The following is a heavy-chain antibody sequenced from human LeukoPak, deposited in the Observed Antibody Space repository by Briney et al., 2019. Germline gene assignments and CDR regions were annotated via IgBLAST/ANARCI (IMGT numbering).Heavy chain of an antibody. CDR1: GYTFTGYY. CDR3: ARDLLGGGYDDPGIMDV. CDR2: INPNSGGT. D-gene: IGHD5-12*01. Sequence: ASVKVSCKASGYTFTGYYMHWVRQAPGQGLEWMGWINPNSGGTNYAQKFQGRVTMTRDTSISTAYMELSRLRSDDTAVYYCARDLLGGGYDDPGIMDVWGQGTTVTVSS. V-gene: IGHV1-2*02. J-gene: IGHJ6*02.